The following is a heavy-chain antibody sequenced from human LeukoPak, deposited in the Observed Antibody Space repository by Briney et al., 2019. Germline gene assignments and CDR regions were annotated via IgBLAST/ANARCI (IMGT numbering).Heavy chain of an antibody. V-gene: IGHV3-23*01. Sequence: PGGSLRLSCAASGFTFGSYGMSWVRQAPGKGLEWVSTVSGSAFSTYYADSVKGRFTISRDNSKNTLYLQMNSLIAEDTAVYYCAKSGYNRFDYWGQGTRVTVSS. CDR2: VSGSAFST. CDR3: AKSGYNRFDY. CDR1: GFTFGSYG. J-gene: IGHJ4*02. D-gene: IGHD5-24*01.